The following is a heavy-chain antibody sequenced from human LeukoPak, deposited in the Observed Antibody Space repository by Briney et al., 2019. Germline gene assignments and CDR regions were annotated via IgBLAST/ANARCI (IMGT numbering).Heavy chain of an antibody. D-gene: IGHD3-10*01. CDR3: ARLYMVPDY. CDR1: GYSSTSYW. J-gene: IGHJ4*02. Sequence: GESLKISCKGSGYSSTSYWISWVRQMPGKGLEWMVTIDPRDSYTNYSPSFQGHVTISADKSISTAYLQWSSLKASDTAIYYCARLYMVPDYWGQGTLVTVSS. V-gene: IGHV5-10-1*01. CDR2: IDPRDSYT.